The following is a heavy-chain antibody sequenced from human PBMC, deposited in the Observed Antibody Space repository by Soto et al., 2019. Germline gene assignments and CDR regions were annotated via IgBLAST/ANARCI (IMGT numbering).Heavy chain of an antibody. D-gene: IGHD1-1*01. CDR1: GFTFTGYG. V-gene: IGHV3-48*02. CDR3: ARARGTPLYGMDV. J-gene: IGHJ6*02. CDR2: IGRSSDSI. Sequence: GGSLRLSCAASGFTFTGYGMNWVRQAPGKGLEWISSIGRSSDSIYYADSVKGRFTISRDNAKDSLYLQMNSLRDEDTALYYCARARGTPLYGMDVWGQGTTVTVSS.